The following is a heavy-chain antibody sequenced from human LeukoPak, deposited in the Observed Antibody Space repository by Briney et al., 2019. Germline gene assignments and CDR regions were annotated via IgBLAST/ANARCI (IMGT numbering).Heavy chain of an antibody. Sequence: ASVKISCKASGGTFSSYAISWVRQAPGQGLEWMGGIIPIFGTANYAQKFQGRVTITTDESTSTAYMELSSLRSEDTAVYYCARSQMTTVTANFDYWGQGTLVTVSS. CDR3: ARSQMTTVTANFDY. CDR1: GGTFSSYA. J-gene: IGHJ4*02. V-gene: IGHV1-69*05. D-gene: IGHD4-17*01. CDR2: IIPIFGTA.